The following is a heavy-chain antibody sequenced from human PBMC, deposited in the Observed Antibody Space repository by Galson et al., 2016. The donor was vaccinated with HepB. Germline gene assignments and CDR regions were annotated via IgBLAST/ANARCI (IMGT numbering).Heavy chain of an antibody. CDR2: ISTRRTT. V-gene: IGHV3-23*01. J-gene: IGHJ4*02. D-gene: IGHD1-1*01. CDR3: AKERLVRRIFDH. CDR1: GFVFSNFG. Sequence: SLRLSCAASGFVFSNFGLSWVRQAPGKGLEWVARISTRRTTYYSDSVQGRFTISRDNSNNTLYLQINGLRAEDTAVYYCAKERLVRRIFDHWGQGTLLTVSS.